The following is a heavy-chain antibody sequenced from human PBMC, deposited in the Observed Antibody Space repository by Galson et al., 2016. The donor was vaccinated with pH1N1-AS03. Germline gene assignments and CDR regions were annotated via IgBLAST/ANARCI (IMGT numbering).Heavy chain of an antibody. CDR3: ASAENGRDGYYDY. CDR1: GGSISSDTSY. V-gene: IGHV4-61*02. CDR2: IYPSGST. D-gene: IGHD5-24*01. J-gene: IGHJ4*02. Sequence: LSLTCTVSGGSISSDTSYWSWIRQPAGKGLEWIGRIYPSGSTNYHPSLKSRVTISVDTSKNQFSLKLSSVTAADTAVYYCASAENGRDGYYDYWGQGTLVTVSS.